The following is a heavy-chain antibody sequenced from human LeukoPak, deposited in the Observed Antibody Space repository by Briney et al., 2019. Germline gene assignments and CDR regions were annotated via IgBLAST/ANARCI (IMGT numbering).Heavy chain of an antibody. J-gene: IGHJ4*02. CDR1: GFTFSSYG. CDR2: ISYDGSNK. V-gene: IGHV3-30*18. Sequence: PGGSLRLSCAASGFTFSSYGMHWVRQAPGKGLEWVAVISYDGSNKYYADSVKGRFTISRDNAKNSLYLQMNSLRPDDTALYYCANLDSWGQGTLVTVSS. CDR3: ANLDS.